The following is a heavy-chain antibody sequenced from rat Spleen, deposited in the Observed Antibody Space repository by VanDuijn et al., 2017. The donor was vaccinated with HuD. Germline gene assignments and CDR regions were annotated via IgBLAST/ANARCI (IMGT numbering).Heavy chain of an antibody. D-gene: IGHD1-12*03. J-gene: IGHJ1*01. Sequence: EVQLVESGGGFVQPGRSLKLSCAASGFTFSDYNMAWVRQAPKKGLEGVATINYDGSTVHYRDSVKGRFTVSRDNAKSTLYLQMDSLRSEDTATHYCTRHAYYDGYYHWYFDFWGPGTMVTVSS. CDR3: TRHAYYDGYYHWYFDF. CDR2: INYDGSTV. V-gene: IGHV5-7*01. CDR1: GFTFSDYN.